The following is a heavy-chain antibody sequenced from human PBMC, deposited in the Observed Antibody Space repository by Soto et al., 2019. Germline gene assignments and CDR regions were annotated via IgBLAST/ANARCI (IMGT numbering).Heavy chain of an antibody. V-gene: IGHV3-23*01. D-gene: IGHD1-26*01. CDR2: LGDSGAST. J-gene: IGHJ6*04. CDR3: AKGVELDV. Sequence: EVLLLEAGGGLVQPGGSLRLSCEASGFSFSSFAMNWVRQAPGKGLEWVSALGDSGASTYYADSVKGRFTTSRDNSRNTLYLLLNSLRAEATALYYCAKGVELDVWGNGTTFTVSS. CDR1: GFSFSSFA.